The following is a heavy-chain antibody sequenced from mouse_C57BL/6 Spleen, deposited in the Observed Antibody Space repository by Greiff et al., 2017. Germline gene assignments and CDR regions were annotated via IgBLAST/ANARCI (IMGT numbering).Heavy chain of an antibody. CDR2: IDPEDGET. D-gene: IGHD2-4*01. Sequence: VQLQQSGAELVKPGASVKLSCTASGFNIKDYYMHWVKQRTEQGLEWIGRIDPEDGETKSAPKFQGKAPITAATSSNTAYLQLSSLTSEDTAVYYCARRGYDYDEKAWFAYWGQGTLVTVSA. V-gene: IGHV14-2*01. CDR1: GFNIKDYY. CDR3: ARRGYDYDEKAWFAY. J-gene: IGHJ3*01.